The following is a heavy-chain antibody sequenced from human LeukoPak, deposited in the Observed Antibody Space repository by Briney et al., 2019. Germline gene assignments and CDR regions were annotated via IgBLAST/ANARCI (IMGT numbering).Heavy chain of an antibody. D-gene: IGHD6-13*01. J-gene: IGHJ4*02. V-gene: IGHV1-18*01. CDR1: GYTFTSYG. CDR3: ARAEDLAAADY. CDR2: ISAYNGNT. Sequence: GASVRLSCTASGYTFTSYGISWVRQAPGQGLEWMGWISAYNGNTNYAQKLQGRVTMTTDKSMSTAYMELRSLRSDDTAVYYCARAEDLAAADYWGQGTLVTVSS.